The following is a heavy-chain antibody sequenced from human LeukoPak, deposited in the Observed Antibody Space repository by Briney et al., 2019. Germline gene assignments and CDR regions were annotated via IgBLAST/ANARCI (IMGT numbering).Heavy chain of an antibody. D-gene: IGHD2-8*01. CDR2: ITGGGDTT. J-gene: IGHJ4*02. V-gene: IGHV3-23*02. CDR3: ARDARLMAFDN. Sequence: GGSLRLSCAASGFAFSNYGMNWVRQAPGKGLAWVSGITGGGDTTFYGESVKGRFTISRDNHKNTLYLQVSSLRADDTAVYYCARDARLMAFDNWGQGTLVTVSS. CDR1: GFAFSNYG.